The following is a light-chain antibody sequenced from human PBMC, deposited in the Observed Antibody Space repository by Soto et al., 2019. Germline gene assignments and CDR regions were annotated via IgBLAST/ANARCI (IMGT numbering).Light chain of an antibody. Sequence: QSVLTQPPSASGTPGQRVTISCSGSSSNIESNYVYWYQQLPGTAPRLLIYRNNQRASGVPDRFSGSKSGTSASLAISALRSEDEADYYCTVWDDSLRGRLFGGGTKVTVL. CDR1: SSNIESNY. CDR3: TVWDDSLRGRL. J-gene: IGLJ2*01. CDR2: RNN. V-gene: IGLV1-47*01.